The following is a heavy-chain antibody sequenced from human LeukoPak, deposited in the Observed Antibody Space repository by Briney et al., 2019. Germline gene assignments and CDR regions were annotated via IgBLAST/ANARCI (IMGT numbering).Heavy chain of an antibody. Sequence: GGSLRLSCAASGFTFSNYWMSWVRQAPGKGLEWVASIDQYGRAKYYVDSVRGRFTFSRDNTKNSLHLQMNSLRAEDTAVYYCARADSYGSVLDYWGQGTRVIDSS. CDR2: IDQYGRAK. CDR3: ARADSYGSVLDY. CDR1: GFTFSNYW. V-gene: IGHV3-7*04. D-gene: IGHD5-18*01. J-gene: IGHJ4*02.